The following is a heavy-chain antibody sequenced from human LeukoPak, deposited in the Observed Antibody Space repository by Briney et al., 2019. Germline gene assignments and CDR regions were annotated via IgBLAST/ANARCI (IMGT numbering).Heavy chain of an antibody. J-gene: IGHJ4*02. V-gene: IGHV3-74*01. CDR2: INSDGSST. Sequence: GGSLRLSCAASGFTFSSYWMHWVRQAPGKGLVWVSRINSDGSSTSYADSVKGRFTISRDNAKNTLYLQMNSLRAEDTAVYYCARAVGYRGLGIDYWGQGTLVTVSS. CDR1: GFTFSSYW. CDR3: ARAVGYRGLGIDY. D-gene: IGHD2-8*02.